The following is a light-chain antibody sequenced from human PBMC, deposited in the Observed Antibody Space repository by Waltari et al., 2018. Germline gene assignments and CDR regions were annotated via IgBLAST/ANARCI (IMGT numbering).Light chain of an antibody. CDR1: HPIYNY. CDR3: HQSYSLPYS. CDR2: SAS. Sequence: DIQVTQSPSSLSASVADRVSITCRASHPIYNYLNWYQTKPGKAPKLLIYSASSLQSGVPSMFTGSGSGTDYTLTISGLQPEDFATYSCHQSYSLPYSFGLGTVVEV. J-gene: IGKJ2*03. V-gene: IGKV1-39*01.